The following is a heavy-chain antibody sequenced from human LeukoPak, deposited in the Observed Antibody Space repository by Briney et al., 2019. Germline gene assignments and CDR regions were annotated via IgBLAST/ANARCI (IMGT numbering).Heavy chain of an antibody. CDR2: ISWNSGSI. Sequence: GRSLRLSCAASGFTFDDYAMHWVRQAPGKGLEWVSGISWNSGSIGYADSVKGRFTISRDNAKNTLYLQMNSLRAEDTAVYYCAKLAAAPRIYYYYYGMDVWGQGTTVTVSS. J-gene: IGHJ6*02. D-gene: IGHD6-13*01. V-gene: IGHV3-9*01. CDR1: GFTFDDYA. CDR3: AKLAAAPRIYYYYYGMDV.